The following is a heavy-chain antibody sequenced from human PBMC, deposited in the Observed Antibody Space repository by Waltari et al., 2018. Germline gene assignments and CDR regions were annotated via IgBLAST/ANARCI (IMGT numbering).Heavy chain of an antibody. V-gene: IGHV4-59*01. D-gene: IGHD4-17*01. CDR3: VRSYTVTTSPVAGY. CDR2: DSGN. J-gene: IGHJ4*02. Sequence: QVQLQESGPGLVKPSETLSLTCTAVGGSISGDYWSWTRQPPGKGLEWIGDSGNKFNPSLNIRFTISLATSKSQFPLKLSSVTAADTAVYYCVRSYTVTTSPVAGYWGQGTLVTVSS. CDR1: GGSISGDY.